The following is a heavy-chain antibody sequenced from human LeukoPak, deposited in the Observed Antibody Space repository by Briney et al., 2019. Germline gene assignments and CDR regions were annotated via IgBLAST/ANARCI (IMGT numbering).Heavy chain of an antibody. Sequence: GGSLRLSCAASGFTVSSNYMSWVRQAPGKGLEWVSVIYSGGSTYYADSVKGRFTISRDNSKNTLYLQMNSLRAEDTAVYYCAKGITIFWGYAFDIWGQGTMVTVSS. CDR1: GFTVSSNY. D-gene: IGHD3-9*01. J-gene: IGHJ3*02. CDR2: IYSGGST. V-gene: IGHV3-53*01. CDR3: AKGITIFWGYAFDI.